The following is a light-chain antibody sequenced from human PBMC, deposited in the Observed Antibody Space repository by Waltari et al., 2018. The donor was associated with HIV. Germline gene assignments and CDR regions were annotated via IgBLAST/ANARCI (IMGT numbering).Light chain of an antibody. V-gene: IGLV4-69*01. Sequence: QLVLTQSPSASASLGAPVKLTCTLRSGHSSYAIAWHQQQPEKGPRYLMKLNSDGSHSKGDGIPDRFSGSSSGAERYLTISSLQSEDEADYYCQTWSVFGGGTKLTVL. J-gene: IGLJ3*02. CDR2: LNSDGSH. CDR3: QTWSV. CDR1: SGHSSYA.